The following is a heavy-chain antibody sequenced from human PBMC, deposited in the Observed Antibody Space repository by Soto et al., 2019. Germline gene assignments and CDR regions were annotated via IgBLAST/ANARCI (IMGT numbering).Heavy chain of an antibody. Sequence: QVQLVESGGGVVQPGRSLRLSCAASGFTFSSYGMHWVRQAPGKGLEWVAVIWYDGSNKYYADSVKGRFTISRDNYKNTLYLQMNSLRAEDTAVYYCAREGGYDFWSAYDFDYWGQGTLVTVSS. CDR2: IWYDGSNK. J-gene: IGHJ4*02. D-gene: IGHD3-3*01. CDR1: GFTFSSYG. CDR3: AREGGYDFWSAYDFDY. V-gene: IGHV3-33*01.